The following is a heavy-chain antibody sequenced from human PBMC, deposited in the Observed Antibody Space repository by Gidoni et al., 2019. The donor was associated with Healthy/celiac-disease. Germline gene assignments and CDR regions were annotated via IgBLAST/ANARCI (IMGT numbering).Heavy chain of an antibody. J-gene: IGHJ3*02. CDR3: ARDTDYYDSSGYSDAFDI. CDR1: GSTFTSYV. Sequence: QVQLVQSGAEVKTPGASVKVSCKASGSTFTSYVISWVRQAPGQGLEWMGWISAYNGNTNYAQKLQGRVTMTTDTSTSTAYMELRSLRSDDTAVYYCARDTDYYDSSGYSDAFDIWGQGTMVTVSS. D-gene: IGHD3-22*01. V-gene: IGHV1-18*01. CDR2: ISAYNGNT.